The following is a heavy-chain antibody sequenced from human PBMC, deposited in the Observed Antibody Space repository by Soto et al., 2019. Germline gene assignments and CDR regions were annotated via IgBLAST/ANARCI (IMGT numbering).Heavy chain of an antibody. CDR2: IYWDDEK. CDR1: GFSLRSSKMG. V-gene: IGHV2-5*02. D-gene: IGHD3-16*01. J-gene: IGHJ5*02. Sequence: QITLKESGPTLVKPTQTLTLTCTFSGFSLRSSKMGVAWIRQPPGKALEWLALIYWDDEKRYSPSLNSRLTINKDASKNQVVLTVTNMDPVDTATYYCAHLMITFGGVPGWFDPWGQGTLVTVSS. CDR3: AHLMITFGGVPGWFDP.